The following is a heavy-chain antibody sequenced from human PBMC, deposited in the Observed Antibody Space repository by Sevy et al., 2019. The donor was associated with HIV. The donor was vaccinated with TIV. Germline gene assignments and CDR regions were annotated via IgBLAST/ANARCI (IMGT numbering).Heavy chain of an antibody. CDR1: GFTFSDHY. J-gene: IGHJ4*02. D-gene: IGHD6-13*01. CDR3: ATHAGIAAAGRVSDY. CDR2: IRNKADCYTT. V-gene: IGHV3-72*01. Sequence: GGSLRLSCAASGFTFSDHYMEWVRQAPGKGLEWVGRIRNKADCYTTEYAASVKGRFTISRDDSKNSLYLLMNSLKTEDTAVYYCATHAGIAAAGRVSDYWGQGTLVTVSS.